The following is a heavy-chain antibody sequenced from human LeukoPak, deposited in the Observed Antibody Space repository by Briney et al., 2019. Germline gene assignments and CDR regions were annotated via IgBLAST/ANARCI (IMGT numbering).Heavy chain of an antibody. J-gene: IGHJ4*02. CDR1: GASISSNNYY. D-gene: IGHD3-9*01. CDR3: ARHVSRYFDWLFEFDY. CDR2: IYSSGNT. V-gene: IGHV4-39*01. Sequence: PSETLSLTCTVSGASISSNNYYWGWVRQPPGKGLEWIGNIYSSGNTYYNASLKSRVTIYIDTSKNQFSLKLSSVTAADTAVYYCARHVSRYFDWLFEFDYWGQGTLVTVSS.